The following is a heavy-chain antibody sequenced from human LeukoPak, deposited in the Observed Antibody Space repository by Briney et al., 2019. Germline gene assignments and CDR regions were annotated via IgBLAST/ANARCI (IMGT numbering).Heavy chain of an antibody. D-gene: IGHD3-10*01. V-gene: IGHV3-21*01. J-gene: IGHJ4*02. CDR1: GFTFSSYS. CDR2: ISSSSSYI. Sequence: GGSLRLSCAASGFTFSSYSMNWVRQAPGKGLEWVSSISSSSSYIYYADSVKGRFTISRDNAKNSLYLQMNSLRAEDTAVCYCARPSAVGENYWGQGTLVTVSS. CDR3: ARPSAVGENY.